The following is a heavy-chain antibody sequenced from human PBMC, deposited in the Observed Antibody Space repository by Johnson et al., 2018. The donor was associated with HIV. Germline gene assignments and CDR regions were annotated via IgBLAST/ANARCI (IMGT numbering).Heavy chain of an antibody. J-gene: IGHJ3*02. Sequence: VLLVESGGGLVQPGGSLRLSCAASGFTFSSYAMSWVRQAPGKGLEWVSGISGSGDSTYYADSVKGRFTISRDNSKNTLFLQMNSLRAEDTAVYYCAKDQASVGTGEYAFDIWGQGTVVTVSS. D-gene: IGHD7-27*01. CDR3: AKDQASVGTGEYAFDI. V-gene: IGHV3-23*04. CDR1: GFTFSSYA. CDR2: ISGSGDST.